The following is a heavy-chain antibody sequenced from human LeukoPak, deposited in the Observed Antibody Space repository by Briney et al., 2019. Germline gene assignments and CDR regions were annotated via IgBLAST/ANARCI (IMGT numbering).Heavy chain of an antibody. V-gene: IGHV3-21*01. CDR1: GFTFGSYS. J-gene: IGHJ4*02. Sequence: GGSLRLSCAASGFTFGSYSMHWVRQAPGKGLEWVSSIRSSSTYIYYADSLQGRFTIPRDNANNSLYLQMNSLRAEDTAVYYCARAYSSSSDMFDYWGQGTLVTVSS. D-gene: IGHD6-6*01. CDR3: ARAYSSSSDMFDY. CDR2: IRSSSTYI.